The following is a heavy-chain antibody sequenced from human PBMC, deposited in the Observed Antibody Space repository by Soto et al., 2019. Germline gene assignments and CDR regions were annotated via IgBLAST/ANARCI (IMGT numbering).Heavy chain of an antibody. J-gene: IGHJ4*02. Sequence: EVQLVESGGGLVKPGGSLRLSCAASGFTFSNAWMNWVRQAPGKGLEWVGRIRSNADGGTADYAAPVKGRFTFSRDDSQNTLFLQMNSLKTEVTAVYFCTTSISGLVTGHWGQGTLVTVSS. D-gene: IGHD3-3*01. V-gene: IGHV3-15*07. CDR2: IRSNADGGTA. CDR1: GFTFSNAW. CDR3: TTSISGLVTGH.